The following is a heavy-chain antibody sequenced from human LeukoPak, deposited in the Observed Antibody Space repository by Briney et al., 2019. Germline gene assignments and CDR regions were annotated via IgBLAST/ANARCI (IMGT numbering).Heavy chain of an antibody. CDR2: MNPNSGGT. J-gene: IGHJ4*02. Sequence: ASVKVSCEASGYTFTSYDINWVRQATGQGLEWMGWMNPNSGGTNYAQKFQGWVTMTRDTSISTAYMELSRLRSDDTAVYYCARVQDYGGNSDYWGQGTLVTVSS. CDR3: ARVQDYGGNSDY. CDR1: GYTFTSYD. D-gene: IGHD4-23*01. V-gene: IGHV1-2*04.